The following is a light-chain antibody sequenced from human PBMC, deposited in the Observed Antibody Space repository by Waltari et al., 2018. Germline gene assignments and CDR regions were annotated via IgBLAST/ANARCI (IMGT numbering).Light chain of an antibody. J-gene: IGLJ3*02. Sequence: QTVVTQEPSLSVSPGETVTLTCALSSGSLPSTSYPSWYQQSPGQAPSTHVCKKNIRSAGVTDRVSGSVLGNKAALTITGAQADDEADYYCVIDMGSGIWVFGGGTKLTVL. CDR2: KKN. CDR3: VIDMGSGIWV. CDR1: SGSLPSTSY. V-gene: IGLV8-61*01.